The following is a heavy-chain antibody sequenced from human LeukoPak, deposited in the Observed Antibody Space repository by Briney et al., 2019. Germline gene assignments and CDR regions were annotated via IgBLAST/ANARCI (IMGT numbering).Heavy chain of an antibody. CDR1: GGSISSYY. Sequence: SETLSLTCTVSGGSISSYYWSWIRQPPGKGLEWIGYIYYSGSTNYNPSLKSRVTISVDTSKNQFSLKLSSVTAADTAVYYCARYLVGATSWFDPWGQGTLVTVSS. CDR3: ARYLVGATSWFDP. D-gene: IGHD1-26*01. J-gene: IGHJ5*02. V-gene: IGHV4-59*01. CDR2: IYYSGST.